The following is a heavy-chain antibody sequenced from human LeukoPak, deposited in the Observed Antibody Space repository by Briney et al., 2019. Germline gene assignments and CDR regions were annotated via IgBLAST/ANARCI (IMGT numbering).Heavy chain of an antibody. J-gene: IGHJ4*02. CDR2: ISSSSSYI. V-gene: IGHV3-21*01. CDR3: ARDRAVRGVFDY. D-gene: IGHD3-10*01. Sequence: GGSLRLSCAASGLTFSSYSMNWVRQAPGKGLEWVSSISSSSSYIYYADSVKGRFTISRDNAKNSLDLQMNSLRAEDTAVYYCARDRAVRGVFDYWGQGTLVTVSS. CDR1: GLTFSSYS.